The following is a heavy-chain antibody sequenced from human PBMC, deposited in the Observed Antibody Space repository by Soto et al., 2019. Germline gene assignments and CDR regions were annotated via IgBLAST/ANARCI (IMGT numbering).Heavy chain of an antibody. CDR3: AHGGSWAPGHPYYFDY. Sequence: SGPTLVNPTQTLTLTCTFSGFSLSTGGVAVGWIRQPPGKALEWLALIYWDDDKRYSPSLNSRLTITKDTPKNQVVLTMTTMDPVDTATYYCAHGGSWAPGHPYYFDYWGQGALVTVSS. D-gene: IGHD3-10*01. CDR2: IYWDDDK. V-gene: IGHV2-5*02. CDR1: GFSLSTGGVA. J-gene: IGHJ4*02.